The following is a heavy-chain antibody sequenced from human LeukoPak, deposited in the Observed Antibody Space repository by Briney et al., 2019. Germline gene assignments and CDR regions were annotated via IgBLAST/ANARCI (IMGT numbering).Heavy chain of an antibody. D-gene: IGHD1-14*01. CDR1: DFNFITYA. Sequence: GGSLRLSCAASDFNFITYAMSWVRQAPGKGLEWVSTISGGGDATYYADSVKGRFTISRDNSKNTLYLQMNSLRAEDTAVYYCASPEEHDAFDIWGQGTMVTVPS. J-gene: IGHJ3*02. CDR2: ISGGGDAT. V-gene: IGHV3-23*01. CDR3: ASPEEHDAFDI.